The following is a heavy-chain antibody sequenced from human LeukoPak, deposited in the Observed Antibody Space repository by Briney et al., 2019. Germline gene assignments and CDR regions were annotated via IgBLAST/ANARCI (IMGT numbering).Heavy chain of an antibody. CDR1: GYTFSSYA. CDR3: ARGSVVSLGLGRKNVKYNFDY. CDR2: INGANGNT. V-gene: IGHV1-3*01. J-gene: IGHJ4*02. Sequence: ASVKVSCKASGYTFSSYAMHWVGQAPGQRLEWMGWINGANGNTRYSQKFQGRVTIIRDTSANTAYMELSSLRSEDTALYHCARGSVVSLGLGRKNVKYNFDYWGQGTLVTVSS. D-gene: IGHD4-23*01.